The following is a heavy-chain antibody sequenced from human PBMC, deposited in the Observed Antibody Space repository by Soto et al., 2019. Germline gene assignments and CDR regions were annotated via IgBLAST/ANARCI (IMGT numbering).Heavy chain of an antibody. V-gene: IGHV3-30*18. J-gene: IGHJ6*04. Sequence: EAPLTLSCGTSGSTFSTYRMHSLRQAPGKGLEWVAVISYDGSNKYYADSVKGRFTISRDNSKNTLYLQMNSLRAEDTAVYYCAKDGSGSYHYYYYDGMDVWGKGT. CDR3: AKDGSGSYHYYYYDGMDV. CDR1: GSTFSTYR. CDR2: ISYDGSNK. D-gene: IGHD3-10*01.